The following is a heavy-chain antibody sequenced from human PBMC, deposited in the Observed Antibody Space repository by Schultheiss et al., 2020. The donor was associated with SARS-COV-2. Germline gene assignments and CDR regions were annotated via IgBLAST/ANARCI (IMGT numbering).Heavy chain of an antibody. CDR2: INPNSGGT. CDR3: ARERVGATRDAFDI. Sequence: ASVKVSCKASGYTFTGYYMHWVRQAPGQGLEWMGWINPNSGGTNYAQKFQGRVTMTRDTSISTAYMELSSLRSEDTAVYYCARERVGATRDAFDIWGQGTMVTVSS. CDR1: GYTFTGYY. D-gene: IGHD1-26*01. J-gene: IGHJ3*02. V-gene: IGHV1-2*02.